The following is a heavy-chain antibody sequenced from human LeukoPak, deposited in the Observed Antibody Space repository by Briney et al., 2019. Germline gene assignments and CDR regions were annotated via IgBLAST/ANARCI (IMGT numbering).Heavy chain of an antibody. CDR3: ARDLTRLTPAVSAFDI. CDR2: INPNSGGT. CDR1: GYTFTGYY. J-gene: IGHJ3*02. V-gene: IGHV1-2*02. Sequence: ASVKVSCKASGYTFTGYYMHWVRQAPGQGLEWMGWINPNSGGTNYAQKLHGRDTMTTDTSTSTAYMELRSLRSDDTAVYYCARDLTRLTPAVSAFDIWGQGIMVTVSS. D-gene: IGHD3-3*01.